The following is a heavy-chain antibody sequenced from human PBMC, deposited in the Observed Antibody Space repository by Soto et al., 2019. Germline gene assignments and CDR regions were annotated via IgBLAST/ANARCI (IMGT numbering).Heavy chain of an antibody. J-gene: IGHJ4*02. CDR3: AKDRLAGGFDY. D-gene: IGHD3-16*01. V-gene: IGHV3-23*01. Sequence: GGSLRLSFAAAGFTFSDYPMSWVRQAPGKGLEWVSLVSATAGTTYYTDSVKGRFTISRDNSRNTVYLQMNSLRADDTAVYYCAKDRLAGGFDYCGQGTLVTVSS. CDR1: GFTFSDYP. CDR2: VSATAGTT.